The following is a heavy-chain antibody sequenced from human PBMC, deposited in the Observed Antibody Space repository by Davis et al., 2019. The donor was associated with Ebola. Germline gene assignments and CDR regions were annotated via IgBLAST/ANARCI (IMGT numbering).Heavy chain of an antibody. J-gene: IGHJ5*02. Sequence: MPLETLSLTCTVSGGSISSYYWSWIRQPAGKGQEWIGRIYTSGTTNYNPSLKSRVTMSVDTSKNQFSLKLSSVTAADTAVYYCARVQRIVVVPTADNWFDPWGQGTLVTVSS. CDR1: GGSISSYY. D-gene: IGHD2-2*01. CDR3: ARVQRIVVVPTADNWFDP. CDR2: IYTSGTT. V-gene: IGHV4-4*07.